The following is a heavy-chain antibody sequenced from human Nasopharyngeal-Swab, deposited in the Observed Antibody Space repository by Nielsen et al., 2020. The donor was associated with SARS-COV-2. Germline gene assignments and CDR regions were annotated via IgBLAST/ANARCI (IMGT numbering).Heavy chain of an antibody. V-gene: IGHV4-39*01. CDR1: GGSIAGSTYY. CDR2: IHYSGST. J-gene: IGHJ4*02. Sequence: SETLSLTCTVSGGSIAGSTYYWGWVRQFPGKGLEWIGSIHYSGSTYYNPSLTSRVTISVDTSKNQFSLKLSSVTASDTAVYYCATTAGYWGQGTLVTVSS. CDR3: ATTAGY.